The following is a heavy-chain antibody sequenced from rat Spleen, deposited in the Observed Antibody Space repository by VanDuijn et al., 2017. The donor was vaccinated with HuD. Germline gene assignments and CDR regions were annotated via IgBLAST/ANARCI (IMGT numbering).Heavy chain of an antibody. D-gene: IGHD1-6*01. V-gene: IGHV5-22*01. Sequence: EVQLVESGGGLVQPGRSLKLSCAASGFTFSDYYMAWVRQAPKKGLEWVASISYEGSSTYYGDSVKGRFTISRDNAKSTLYLQMNSLRSEDTATYYCARHVYYGPPYWYFDFWGPGTMVTVSS. CDR3: ARHVYYGPPYWYFDF. J-gene: IGHJ1*01. CDR1: GFTFSDYY. CDR2: ISYEGSST.